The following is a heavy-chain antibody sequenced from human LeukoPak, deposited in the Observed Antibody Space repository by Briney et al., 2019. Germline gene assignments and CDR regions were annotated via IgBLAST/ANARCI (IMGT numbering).Heavy chain of an antibody. J-gene: IGHJ6*03. Sequence: ASVKVSCKASGYTFTSYDINWVRQATGQGLEWMGWMNPNSGNTGYAQKFQGGVTMTRNTSISTAYMELSSLRSEDTAVYYCARTYYGSGSYCYYYYMDVWGKGTTVTISS. CDR1: GYTFTSYD. V-gene: IGHV1-8*01. CDR2: MNPNSGNT. D-gene: IGHD3-10*01. CDR3: ARTYYGSGSYCYYYYMDV.